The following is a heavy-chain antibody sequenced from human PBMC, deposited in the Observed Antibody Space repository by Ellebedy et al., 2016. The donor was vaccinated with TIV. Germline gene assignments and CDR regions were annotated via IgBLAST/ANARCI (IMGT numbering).Heavy chain of an antibody. Sequence: GGSLRLSXAASGFTFSSYWMHWVRQAPGKGLEWVAVIWYDGSNKYYADSVKGRFTISRDNSKNTLYLQMNSLRAEDTAVYYCAALEGSSGWYGNDGMDVWGQGTTVTVSS. CDR2: IWYDGSNK. CDR1: GFTFSSYW. J-gene: IGHJ6*02. CDR3: AALEGSSGWYGNDGMDV. V-gene: IGHV3-33*08. D-gene: IGHD6-19*01.